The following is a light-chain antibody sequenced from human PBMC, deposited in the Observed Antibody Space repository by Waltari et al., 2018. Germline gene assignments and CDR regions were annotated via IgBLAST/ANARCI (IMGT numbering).Light chain of an antibody. CDR2: GTS. Sequence: ILTQSPATLSLSPGERATLSCRASQSVSSYLAWYQQKPGQAPRLLIQGTSSRATGIPDRFSGSVSGTEFTLTISSLEPEDFAVYYCQKYSSLPFTFGPGTKLDIK. V-gene: IGKV3-20*01. CDR3: QKYSSLPFT. CDR1: QSVSSY. J-gene: IGKJ3*01.